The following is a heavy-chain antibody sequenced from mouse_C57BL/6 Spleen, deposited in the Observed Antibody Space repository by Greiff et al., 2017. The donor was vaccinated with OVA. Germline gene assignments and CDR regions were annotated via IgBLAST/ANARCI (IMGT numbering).Heavy chain of an antibody. Sequence: VQLQQSGAELARPGASVKMSCKASGYTFTSYPMHWVKQRPGQGLEWIGYINPSSGYTKYNQKFKDKATLTAATSSSTAYLQLSSLTSEEAAVYYCARVWDGYYYFDYWGQGTTLTVSS. V-gene: IGHV1-4*01. CDR3: ARVWDGYYYFDY. CDR2: INPSSGYT. D-gene: IGHD2-3*01. J-gene: IGHJ2*01. CDR1: GYTFTSYP.